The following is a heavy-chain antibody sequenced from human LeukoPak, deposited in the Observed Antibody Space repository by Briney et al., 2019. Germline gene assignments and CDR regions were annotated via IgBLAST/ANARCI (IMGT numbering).Heavy chain of an antibody. Sequence: PSETLSLTCTVSGGSISSYYWSWIRQPPGKGLEWIGEINHSGSTNYNPSLKSRVTISVDTSKNQFSLKLSSVTAADTAVYYCARHSSGWYNAFDIWGQGTMVTVSS. V-gene: IGHV4-34*01. D-gene: IGHD6-19*01. CDR3: ARHSSGWYNAFDI. CDR2: INHSGST. J-gene: IGHJ3*02. CDR1: GGSISSYY.